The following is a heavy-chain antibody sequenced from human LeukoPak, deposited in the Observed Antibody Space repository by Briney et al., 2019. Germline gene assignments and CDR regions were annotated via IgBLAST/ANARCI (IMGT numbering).Heavy chain of an antibody. V-gene: IGHV4-30-4*01. D-gene: IGHD6-19*01. J-gene: IGHJ4*02. Sequence: SQTLSLTCTVSGGSISSGEYSWSWIRQPPGKGLEWIGYIYYSGSTYYNPSLKSRVTISVDTSKNQFSLKLSSVTAADTAVYYCARVVGIAVAAYFDYWGQGTLVTVSS. CDR2: IYYSGST. CDR3: ARVVGIAVAAYFDY. CDR1: GGSISSGEYS.